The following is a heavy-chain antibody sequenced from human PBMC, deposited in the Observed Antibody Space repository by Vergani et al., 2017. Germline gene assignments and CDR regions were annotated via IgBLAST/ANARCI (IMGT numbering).Heavy chain of an antibody. CDR1: GYTFTSYY. D-gene: IGHD2-21*02. Sequence: QVQLVQSGAEVKKPGASVKVSCEASGYTFTSYYMHWVRQAPGQGLEWMGIINPSGGSTSYAQKFQGRVTMTRDTSTSTVYMELSSLRSEDTAVYYCARARKLVTAIPDNWFDPWGQGTLVTVSS. V-gene: IGHV1-46*01. CDR3: ARARKLVTAIPDNWFDP. J-gene: IGHJ5*02. CDR2: INPSGGST.